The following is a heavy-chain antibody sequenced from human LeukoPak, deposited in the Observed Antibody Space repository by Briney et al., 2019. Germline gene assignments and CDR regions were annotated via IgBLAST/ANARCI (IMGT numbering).Heavy chain of an antibody. D-gene: IGHD1-1*01. J-gene: IGHJ4*02. CDR1: GFTFSSYA. V-gene: IGHV3-23*01. CDR2: ISGSGYST. CDR3: AKDQGTQL. Sequence: GGSLRLSCAASGFTFSSYAMSWVRQAPGKGLECVSDISGSGYSTHYADSVKGRFTISRDNSKNTLYLQMNSLRGEGTAVYYCAKDQGTQLWGQGTLVTVSS.